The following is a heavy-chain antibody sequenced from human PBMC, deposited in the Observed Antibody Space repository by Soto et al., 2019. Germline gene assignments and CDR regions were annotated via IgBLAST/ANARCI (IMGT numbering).Heavy chain of an antibody. Sequence: PGGSLRLSCAASGVSFSISAMHWVRQAPGKGLEWVAVTSYDGSIKYYADSVKGRFTISRDNSKDTLYLQMNSLRADDTAVYYCARAEAVAGPYYFDYWGQGTLVTVSS. D-gene: IGHD6-19*01. V-gene: IGHV3-30-3*01. CDR2: TSYDGSIK. CDR1: GVSFSISA. CDR3: ARAEAVAGPYYFDY. J-gene: IGHJ4*02.